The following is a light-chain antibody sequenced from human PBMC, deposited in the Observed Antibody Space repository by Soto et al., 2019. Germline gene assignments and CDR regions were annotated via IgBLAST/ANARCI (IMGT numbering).Light chain of an antibody. CDR2: WAS. CDR3: KQYESTPPT. V-gene: IGKV4-1*01. CDR1: QSVLYSSNNKNY. J-gene: IGKJ2*01. Sequence: DIVMTQSPDSLAVSLGERATINCKSSQSVLYSSNNKNYLAWYQQRPGQPPKLPIYWASTRESGVPDRFSGSGSGTDFTLTITSLQAEDVAVYYCKQYESTPPTFGQGTKLEIK.